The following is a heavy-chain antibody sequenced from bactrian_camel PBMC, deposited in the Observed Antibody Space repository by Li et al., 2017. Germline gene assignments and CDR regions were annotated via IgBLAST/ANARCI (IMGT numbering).Heavy chain of an antibody. CDR1: GYTPSSKC. D-gene: IGHD1*01. CDR3: AIVSNYYGLGVEAFAGHGR. V-gene: IGHV3S35*01. CDR2: IDSDGSMT. J-gene: IGHJ4*01. Sequence: DVQLVESGGGSVQARGSLRLSCAASGYTPSSKCISWFRQAPGREREGVGMIDSDGSMTYYADSVKGRFTISRDIAKGTAYLQMNNLRPDDTAIYFCAIVSNYYGLGVEAFAGHGRWGQGTQVTVS.